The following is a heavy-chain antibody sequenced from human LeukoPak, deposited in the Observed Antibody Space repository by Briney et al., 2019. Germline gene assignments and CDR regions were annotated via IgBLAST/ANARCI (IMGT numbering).Heavy chain of an antibody. D-gene: IGHD1/OR15-1a*01. J-gene: IGHJ4*02. CDR1: GFTFSSYS. CDR2: ISSSSSTI. CDR3: ARDSHPDSANNDYGDY. V-gene: IGHV3-48*04. Sequence: GGSLRLSCAASGFTFSSYSMNWVRQAPGKGLEWVSYISSSSSTIYYADSVKGRFTISRDNAKNSLYLQMNSLRAEDTAVYYCARDSHPDSANNDYGDYWGQGTLVTVSS.